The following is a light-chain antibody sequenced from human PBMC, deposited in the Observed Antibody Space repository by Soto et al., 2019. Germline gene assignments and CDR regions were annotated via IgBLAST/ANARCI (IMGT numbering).Light chain of an antibody. CDR1: QSVSSSY. J-gene: IGKJ1*01. CDR2: GAS. CDR3: QQYSSSHRT. V-gene: IGKV3-20*01. Sequence: EVVLTQSPGTLSWSTGERATLSCGASQSVSSSYLAWYQQRPGQAPSLLIFGASTRAAGVPARFSGSGSGTDFTLTISRLEAEDFALYCCQQYSSSHRTFGQGTKVDIK.